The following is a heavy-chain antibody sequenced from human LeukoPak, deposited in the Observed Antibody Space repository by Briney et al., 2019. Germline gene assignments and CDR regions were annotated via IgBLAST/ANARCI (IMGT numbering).Heavy chain of an antibody. CDR3: AKGGGSTYGPFDH. V-gene: IGHV3-30*02. Sequence: GGSLRLSCAASGFTFSSYGMHWVRQAPGKGLEWVAFIHYDGSNQYYAESVKGRFTISRDNSRNTLDLQINRLRGDDTAVYFCAKGGGSTYGPFDHWGQGTLVTVSS. CDR2: IHYDGSNQ. J-gene: IGHJ5*02. D-gene: IGHD3-10*01. CDR1: GFTFSSYG.